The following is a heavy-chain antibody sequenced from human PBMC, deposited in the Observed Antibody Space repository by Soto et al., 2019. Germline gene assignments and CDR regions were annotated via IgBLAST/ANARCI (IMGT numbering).Heavy chain of an antibody. Sequence: WGSLRLSCAASGFIFINSAMIFFRHPPLKWLEWVSAISGSGSSTYYADSVKGRFTISRDNSKNTLYLQVISLRAEDTAVYYCATGPTIFGVVITFEYYYGFGVWGQGTTVTVSS. CDR1: GFIFINSA. V-gene: IGHV3-23*01. CDR3: ATGPTIFGVVITFEYYYGFGV. CDR2: ISGSGSST. J-gene: IGHJ6*02. D-gene: IGHD3-3*01.